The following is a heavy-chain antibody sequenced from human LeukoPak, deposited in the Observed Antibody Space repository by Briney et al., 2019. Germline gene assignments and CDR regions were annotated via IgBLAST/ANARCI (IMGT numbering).Heavy chain of an antibody. CDR3: ARRYCSSTTCDTFDI. J-gene: IGHJ3*02. CDR2: ISYDGSNK. V-gene: IGHV3-30-3*01. CDR1: GFTFSNYA. D-gene: IGHD2-2*01. Sequence: GGSLRLSCAASGFTFSNYAMHWVRQTPGKGLEWVAVISYDGSNKYYAESVKGRFTISRDNAKNSLYLQMNSLRADDTAVYYCARRYCSSTTCDTFDIWGQGTMVTVSS.